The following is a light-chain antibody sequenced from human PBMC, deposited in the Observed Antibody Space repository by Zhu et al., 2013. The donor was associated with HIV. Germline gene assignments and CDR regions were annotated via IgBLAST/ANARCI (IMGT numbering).Light chain of an antibody. Sequence: DIQMTQSPSTLSASVGDRVTMTCRASQSISGWLAWYQQKPGQAPKLLIYKASNLESGVPSRFSGNGFSTEFTLTINSLQPDDFATYYCQQYTTYRYTFGQGTKLEIK. CDR3: QQYTTYRYT. CDR2: KAS. CDR1: QSISGW. V-gene: IGKV1-5*03. J-gene: IGKJ2*01.